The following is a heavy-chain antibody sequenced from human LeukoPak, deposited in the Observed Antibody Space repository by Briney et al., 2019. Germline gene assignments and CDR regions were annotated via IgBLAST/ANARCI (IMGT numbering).Heavy chain of an antibody. J-gene: IGHJ5*02. V-gene: IGHV4-59*08. CDR1: GGSISSYY. Sequence: SETLSLTCTVSGGSISSYYWSWIRQPPGKGLEWIGCIYYSGSTNYNPSLKSRVTISVDTSKNQFSLKLSSVTAADTAVYYCARLSSSWYGGWFDPWGQGTLVTVSS. CDR3: ARLSSSWYGGWFDP. D-gene: IGHD6-13*01. CDR2: IYYSGST.